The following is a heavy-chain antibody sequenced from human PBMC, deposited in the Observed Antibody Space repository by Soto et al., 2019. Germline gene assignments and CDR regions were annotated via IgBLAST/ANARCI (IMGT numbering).Heavy chain of an antibody. CDR1: GFTFSSYA. CDR3: AKDRRGGLTGTWNY. Sequence: GWSLRLSCAASGFTFSSYAMSWVRQAPGKGLEWVSAISGSGGSTYYADSVKGRFTISRDNSKNTLYLQMNSLRAEDTAVYYCAKDRRGGLTGTWNYWGQGTLVTVSS. D-gene: IGHD1-20*01. V-gene: IGHV3-23*01. J-gene: IGHJ4*02. CDR2: ISGSGGST.